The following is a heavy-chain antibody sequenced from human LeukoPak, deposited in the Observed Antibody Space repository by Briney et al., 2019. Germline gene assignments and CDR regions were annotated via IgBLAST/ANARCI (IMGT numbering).Heavy chain of an antibody. CDR2: IYYSGST. J-gene: IGHJ5*02. D-gene: IGHD1-26*01. CDR3: ARHEYSGSYYGLSWFDP. V-gene: IGHV4-39*01. CDR1: GGSISSSGYY. Sequence: SETLSLTCTVSGGSISSSGYYWGWIRQPPGKGLEWIARIYYSGSTYYNPSLKSRVTTAVDTSKNQLSLKLSSLTAADTAVYYCARHEYSGSYYGLSWFDPWGQGTLVTVSS.